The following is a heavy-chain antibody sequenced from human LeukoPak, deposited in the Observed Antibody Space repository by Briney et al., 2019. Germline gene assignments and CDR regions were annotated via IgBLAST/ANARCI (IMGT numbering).Heavy chain of an antibody. Sequence: SETLSLTCTVSGGSISSYYWSWIRQPPGKGLEWIGYIYYSGSTNYNPSLKSRVTISVDTSKNQFSLKLSSVTAADTAVYYCARAAGYQLLSWWFDPWGQGTLVTVSS. CDR2: IYYSGST. CDR1: GGSISSYY. D-gene: IGHD2-2*01. J-gene: IGHJ5*02. CDR3: ARAAGYQLLSWWFDP. V-gene: IGHV4-59*12.